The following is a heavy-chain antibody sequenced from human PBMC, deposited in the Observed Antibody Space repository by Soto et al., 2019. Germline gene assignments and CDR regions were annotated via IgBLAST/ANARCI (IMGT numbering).Heavy chain of an antibody. CDR2: IYYSGST. V-gene: IGHV4-59*08. Sequence: PSETLSLTCTVSGGSISSYYWSWIRQPPGKGLEWIGYIYYSGSTNYNPSLKSRVTISVDTSKNQFSLKLSSVTAADTAVYYCARHRRDIVVVPAHYFDYWGQGTLVTVSS. CDR3: ARHRRDIVVVPAHYFDY. J-gene: IGHJ4*02. CDR1: GGSISSYY. D-gene: IGHD2-2*01.